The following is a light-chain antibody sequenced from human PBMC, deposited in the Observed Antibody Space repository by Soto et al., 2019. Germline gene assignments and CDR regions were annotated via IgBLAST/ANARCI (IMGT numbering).Light chain of an antibody. Sequence: QAALAQPPPASGTPGQRATISCSGRSSDIGTNTVNWYQQFRGSAPQLLPYNTNQRPSGVPGRSHGSQSGTSASLASGGLQSEDGPDYYCQVGDGGVDVVLCGGETK. CDR1: SSDIGTNT. J-gene: IGLJ2*01. V-gene: IGLV1-44*01. CDR3: QVGDGGVDVVL. CDR2: NTN.